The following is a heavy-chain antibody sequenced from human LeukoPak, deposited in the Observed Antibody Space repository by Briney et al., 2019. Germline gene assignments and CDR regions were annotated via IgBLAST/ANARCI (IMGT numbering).Heavy chain of an antibody. CDR2: IYYTGST. Sequence: SETLSLTCTVSGGSISSYYWSWIRQPPGKGLEWLGSIYYTGSTNYHPSLKSRVTISVDTSKNQFSLKLSSVTAADTAVYYCARVPGGLRGGFDYWGQGTLVTVSS. CDR1: GGSISSYY. D-gene: IGHD3-10*01. J-gene: IGHJ4*02. V-gene: IGHV4-59*08. CDR3: ARVPGGLRGGFDY.